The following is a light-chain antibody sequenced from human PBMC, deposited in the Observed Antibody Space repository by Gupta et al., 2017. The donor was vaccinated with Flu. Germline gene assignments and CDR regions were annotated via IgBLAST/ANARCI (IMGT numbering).Light chain of an antibody. Sequence: SFVLTQPPSVSVAPGQSAKMPRRGTHIGSKSLHWYHQEPGQPPVLVVPDDRDPPAGFPLRFSGSNSGNTTTLTSTRVEAGDDADYYCQVMDSTSDNWVFGGGTKLTVL. J-gene: IGLJ3*02. CDR1: HIGSKS. CDR2: DDR. CDR3: QVMDSTSDNWV. V-gene: IGLV3-21*02.